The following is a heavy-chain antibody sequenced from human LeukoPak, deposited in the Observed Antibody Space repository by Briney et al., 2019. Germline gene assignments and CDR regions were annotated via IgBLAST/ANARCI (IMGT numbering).Heavy chain of an antibody. D-gene: IGHD3-3*01. V-gene: IGHV4-59*11. CDR1: GGSISSHY. CDR3: ARDRDDFWSGYYDY. Sequence: SETLSLTCTVSGGSISSHYWSWIRQPPGKGLEWIGYTYYSGSTNYNPSLKSRVTISVDTSKNQFSLKLSSVTAADTAVYYCARDRDDFWSGYYDYWGQGTLVTVSS. CDR2: TYYSGST. J-gene: IGHJ4*02.